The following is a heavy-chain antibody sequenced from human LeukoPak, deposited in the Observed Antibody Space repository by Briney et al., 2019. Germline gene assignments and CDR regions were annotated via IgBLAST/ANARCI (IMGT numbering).Heavy chain of an antibody. V-gene: IGHV4-61*08. D-gene: IGHD3-10*01. CDR3: ARGRDNYGSGDS. J-gene: IGHJ4*02. Sequence: PSETLSLTCTVSGGSVSSGGYYWNWMRQPPGKGLECLGYMYYDGTSNYNPSLKSRVTISIDSSKNQFSLRLSSVTAADTAVYYCARGRDNYGSGDSWGQGILVTVSS. CDR2: MYYDGTS. CDR1: GGSVSSGGYY.